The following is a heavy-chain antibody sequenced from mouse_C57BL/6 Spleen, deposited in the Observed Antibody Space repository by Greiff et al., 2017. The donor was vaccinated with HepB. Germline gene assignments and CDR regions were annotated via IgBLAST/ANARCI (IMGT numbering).Heavy chain of an antibody. D-gene: IGHD2-1*01. J-gene: IGHJ4*01. CDR3: ARSFCYGNYYSMDY. CDR2: IHPNGGST. CDR1: GYTFTSYW. Sequence: VQLQQPGAELVKPGASVKLSCKASGYTFTSYWMHWVKQRPGQGLEWIGMIHPNGGSTNYNEKFKSKATLTVEKASSTAYMQLSSLTSEDSAVYYCARSFCYGNYYSMDYWGQGTSVTVSS. V-gene: IGHV1-64*01.